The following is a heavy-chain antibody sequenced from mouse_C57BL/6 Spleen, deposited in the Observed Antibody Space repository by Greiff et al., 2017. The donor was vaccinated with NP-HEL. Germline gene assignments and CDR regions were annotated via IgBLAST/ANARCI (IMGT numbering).Heavy chain of an antibody. Sequence: VQLQQPGTELVKPGASVKLSCKASGYTFTSYWMHWVKQRPGQGLEWIGNINPSNGGTNYNEKFKSKATLTVDKSSSTAYMQLSSLTSEDSAVYYCARGPPHYYGSSSFAYWGQGTLVTVSA. V-gene: IGHV1-53*01. D-gene: IGHD1-1*01. CDR3: ARGPPHYYGSSSFAY. CDR1: GYTFTSYW. J-gene: IGHJ3*01. CDR2: INPSNGGT.